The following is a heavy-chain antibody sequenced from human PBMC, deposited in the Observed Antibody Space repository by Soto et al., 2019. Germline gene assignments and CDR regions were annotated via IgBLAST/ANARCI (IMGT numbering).Heavy chain of an antibody. V-gene: IGHV3-48*02. Sequence: GGSLRLSCAASGFTFTSYSMNWVRQAPGQGLEWVSYITSKSTTIKYADSVKGRFTVSRDNAENSLYLQLNSLGDEDTAVYYCAREMGACSDSSCYPGPYDSWGQGTLVTVSS. CDR1: GFTFTSYS. CDR2: ITSKSTTI. D-gene: IGHD3-16*01. CDR3: AREMGACSDSSCYPGPYDS. J-gene: IGHJ5*02.